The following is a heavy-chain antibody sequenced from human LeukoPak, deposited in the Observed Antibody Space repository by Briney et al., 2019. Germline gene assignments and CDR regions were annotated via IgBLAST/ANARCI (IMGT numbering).Heavy chain of an antibody. CDR2: ISYEGSNK. D-gene: IGHD5-18*01. CDR3: AKDPMRRKDTAMGRTDY. CDR1: GFTFSSYG. Sequence: GRSLRLSCAAPGFTFSSYGMHWVRQAPGKGLEWVAAISYEGSNKYYADPVKARFTISRDNSKNTLYLKMNSLRAEDTAVYYCAKDPMRRKDTAMGRTDYWGQGTLVTVSS. V-gene: IGHV3-30*18. J-gene: IGHJ4*02.